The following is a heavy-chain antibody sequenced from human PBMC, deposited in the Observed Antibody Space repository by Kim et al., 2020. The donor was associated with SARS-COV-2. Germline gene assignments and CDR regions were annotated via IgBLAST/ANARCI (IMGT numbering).Heavy chain of an antibody. CDR3: AKGLGEPGDFDI. Sequence: GYADSVKGRLSISRDNDKNSLYLHMNSLSAEATSLYYCAKGLGEPGDFDIWGQGTMVTVSS. V-gene: IGHV3-9*01. J-gene: IGHJ3*02. D-gene: IGHD3-10*01.